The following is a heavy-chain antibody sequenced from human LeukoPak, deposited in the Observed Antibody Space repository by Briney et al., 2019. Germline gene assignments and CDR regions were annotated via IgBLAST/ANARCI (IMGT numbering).Heavy chain of an antibody. CDR1: GFSFSGYY. D-gene: IGHD1-26*01. Sequence: GGSLRLSCAASGFSFSGYYMSWIRQAPGKGLEWVSYISSGTSYTNYADSVRGRFTISRDNAKHSLYLQMSSLRAEDTAVYYCARAQAEVVGHRELVDYWGQGTLVTVSS. CDR2: ISSGTSYT. CDR3: ARAQAEVVGHRELVDY. J-gene: IGHJ4*02. V-gene: IGHV3-11*05.